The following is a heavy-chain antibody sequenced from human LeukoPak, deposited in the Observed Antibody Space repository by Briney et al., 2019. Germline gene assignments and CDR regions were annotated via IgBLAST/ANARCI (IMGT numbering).Heavy chain of an antibody. CDR1: GFTFSSYS. J-gene: IGHJ5*02. CDR3: ARDRRVVAAINWFEP. CDR2: ISSSSSTI. V-gene: IGHV3-48*04. D-gene: IGHD2-15*01. Sequence: PGGSLRLSCAASGFTFSSYSMNWVRQAPGKGLEWVSYISSSSSTIYYADSVKGRFTISRDNAKNSLYLQMNSLRAEDTAVYYCARDRRVVAAINWFEPWGQGTLVTVSS.